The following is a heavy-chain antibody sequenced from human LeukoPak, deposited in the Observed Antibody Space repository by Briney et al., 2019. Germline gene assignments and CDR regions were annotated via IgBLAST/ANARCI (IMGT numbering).Heavy chain of an antibody. CDR1: GFTFSSYG. V-gene: IGHV3-33*01. Sequence: PGGSLRLSCAASGFTFSSYGMHWVRQAPGKGLEWVAVIWYDGSNKYYADSVKGRFTISRDNSKNTLYLQMNSLRAEDTAVYYCAREMYYYDSSGPLSDIWGQGTMVTVSS. J-gene: IGHJ3*02. D-gene: IGHD3-22*01. CDR3: AREMYYYDSSGPLSDI. CDR2: IWYDGSNK.